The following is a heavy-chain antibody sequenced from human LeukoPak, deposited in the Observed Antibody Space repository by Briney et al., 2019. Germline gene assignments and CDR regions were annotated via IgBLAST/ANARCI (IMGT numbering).Heavy chain of an antibody. CDR2: LYSAGTT. CDR1: GFTVSTDY. V-gene: IGHV3-66*01. J-gene: IGHJ4*02. Sequence: GGSLRLSCAVSGFTVSTDYMSWVRQAPGKGLEWFSILYSAGTTYYADSVKGRFTISRDNSRNILYLQMSSLRAEDTAIYYCARTPSGSGNFFDYWGQGAPVTVSS. D-gene: IGHD3-10*01. CDR3: ARTPSGSGNFFDY.